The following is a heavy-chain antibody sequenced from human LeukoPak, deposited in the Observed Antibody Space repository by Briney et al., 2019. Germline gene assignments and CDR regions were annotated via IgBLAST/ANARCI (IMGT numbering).Heavy chain of an antibody. J-gene: IGHJ4*02. CDR2: VNPNSGVT. D-gene: IGHD4-17*01. CDR3: ARGFRGYGDFYFDY. CDR1: GYTFAGYY. Sequence: ASVKASCKASGYTFAGYYMHWVRQAPGQGLEWMGWVNPNSGVTNYAQKFQGRVTMTSDTSISTAYMELSRLTSDDTAVYYCARGFRGYGDFYFDYWGQGTLVTVSS. V-gene: IGHV1-2*02.